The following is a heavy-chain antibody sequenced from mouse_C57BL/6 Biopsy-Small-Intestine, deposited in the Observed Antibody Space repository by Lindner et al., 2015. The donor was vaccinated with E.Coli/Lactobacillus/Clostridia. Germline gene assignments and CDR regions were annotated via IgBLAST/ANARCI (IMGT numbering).Heavy chain of an antibody. J-gene: IGHJ1*03. D-gene: IGHD2-5*01. CDR3: VSYSNYWYFDV. Sequence: VQLQESGGGLVQPKGSLKLSCAASGFSFNTYAMNWVRQAPGKGLEWVARIRGKSNNFATSYADSVKDRFTISRDDSESMLYLQMNNLKTEDTAIFYCVSYSNYWYFDVWGTGTTVTVSS. V-gene: IGHV10-1*01. CDR1: GFSFNTYA. CDR2: IRGKSNNFAT.